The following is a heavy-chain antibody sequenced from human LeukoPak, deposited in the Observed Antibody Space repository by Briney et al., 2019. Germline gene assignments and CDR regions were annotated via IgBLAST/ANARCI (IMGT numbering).Heavy chain of an antibody. CDR2: ISGSGGST. J-gene: IGHJ4*02. D-gene: IGHD3-22*01. Sequence: GGSLRLSCAASGFTFSSYAMSWVRQAPGKGLEWVSAISGSGGSTYYADSVKGRFTIPRDNSKNTLYLQMNSLRAEDTAVYYCAKEGNYYDSSGYYYGEGYFDYWGQGTLVTVSS. V-gene: IGHV3-23*01. CDR3: AKEGNYYDSSGYYYGEGYFDY. CDR1: GFTFSSYA.